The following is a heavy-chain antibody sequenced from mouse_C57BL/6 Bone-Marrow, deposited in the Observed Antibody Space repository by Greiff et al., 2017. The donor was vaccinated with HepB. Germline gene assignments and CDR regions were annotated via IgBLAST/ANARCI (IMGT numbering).Heavy chain of an antibody. CDR3: ARHEEKTHYSNGGYAMDY. CDR2: FYPGSGSI. J-gene: IGHJ4*01. CDR1: GYTFTEYT. D-gene: IGHD2-5*01. V-gene: IGHV1-62-2*01. Sequence: QVQLQQSGAELVKPGASVKLSCKASGYTFTEYTIHWVKQRSGQGLEWIGWFYPGSGSIKYNEKFKDKATLTADKSSSTVYMELSRLTSEDSAVYCCARHEEKTHYSNGGYAMDYWGQGTSVTVSS.